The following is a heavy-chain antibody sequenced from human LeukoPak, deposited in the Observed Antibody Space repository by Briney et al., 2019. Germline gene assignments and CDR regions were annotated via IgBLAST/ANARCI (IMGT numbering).Heavy chain of an antibody. J-gene: IGHJ4*02. CDR3: AGHGRRVVRGTFVY. V-gene: IGHV4-39*01. CDR1: GGSISSSSYC. D-gene: IGHD3-10*01. Sequence: PSETLSLTCTVAGGSISSSSYCWGWIRQPPGKGLEWIGSNYYCESTYYNPSHKSRVTISVHTSKHQFSLALSSVTRADTAVYHCAGHGRRVVRGTFVYWGQGTLVTGSS. CDR2: NYYCEST.